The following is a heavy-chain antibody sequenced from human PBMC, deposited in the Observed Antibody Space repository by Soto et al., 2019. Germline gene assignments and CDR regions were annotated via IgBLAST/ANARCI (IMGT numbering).Heavy chain of an antibody. CDR1: GFTFSSYG. J-gene: IGHJ4*02. V-gene: IGHV3-33*01. CDR2: IWYDGTNK. CDR3: AGCATMTHQGAFDY. D-gene: IGHD5-12*01. Sequence: QVQLVESGGGVVQPGRSLRLSCAASGFTFSSYGMHWVRQAPGKGLEWVAVIWYDGTNKYYADSVKGRFTISRDNSKNTLYVQMNSLRAEDTAVYYCAGCATMTHQGAFDYWGQGTLVTVSS.